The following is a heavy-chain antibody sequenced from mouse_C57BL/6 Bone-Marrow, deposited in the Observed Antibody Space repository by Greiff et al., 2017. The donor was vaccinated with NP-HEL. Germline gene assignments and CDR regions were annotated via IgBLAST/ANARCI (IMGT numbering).Heavy chain of an antibody. Sequence: QVQLQQPGAELVKPGASVKLSCKASGYTFTSYWMHWVKQRPGQGLEWIGMIHPNSGSTNYNEKFKSKATLTVDKSSSTAYMQISSLTSEDSAVYYCARADGTGGDYWGQGTTLTVSS. V-gene: IGHV1-64*01. CDR3: ARADGTGGDY. CDR1: GYTFTSYW. J-gene: IGHJ2*01. D-gene: IGHD4-1*01. CDR2: IHPNSGST.